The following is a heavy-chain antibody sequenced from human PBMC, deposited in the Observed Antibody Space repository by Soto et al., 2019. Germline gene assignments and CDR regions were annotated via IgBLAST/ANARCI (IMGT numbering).Heavy chain of an antibody. D-gene: IGHD3-22*01. CDR2: ISGSGGST. Sequence: EVQLLESGGGLVQPGGSLRLSCAASGFTFSSYAMSWVRQAPGKGLEWVSAISGSGGSTYYADSVKGRFTISRDNSKNTLYLQMNSLRAEDTAVYYCAKEEYYYDSSFLYYYGMDVWGQGTTVTVSS. CDR3: AKEEYYYDSSFLYYYGMDV. CDR1: GFTFSSYA. V-gene: IGHV3-23*01. J-gene: IGHJ6*02.